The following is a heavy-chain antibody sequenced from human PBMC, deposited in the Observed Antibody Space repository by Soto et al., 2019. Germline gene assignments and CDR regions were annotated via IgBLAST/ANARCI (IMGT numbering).Heavy chain of an antibody. CDR1: GGSISSGDYY. D-gene: IGHD5-18*01. CDR2: IHYSGST. V-gene: IGHV4-30-4*01. Sequence: SETLSLTCTVSGGSISSGDYYWNWIRQPPGKGLEWIGYIHYSGSTYYSPSLESRATISFDMSKNQFSLRLNSVTPEDTAVYYCARDLIHSDAFDIWGQGTMVT. J-gene: IGHJ3*02. CDR3: ARDLIHSDAFDI.